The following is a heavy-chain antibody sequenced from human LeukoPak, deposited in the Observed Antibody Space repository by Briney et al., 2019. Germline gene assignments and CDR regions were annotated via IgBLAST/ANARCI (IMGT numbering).Heavy chain of an antibody. Sequence: GASVKVSRKTSGYTFSDYYIHWIRQAPGQGLEWVGWINPNSGDTDYAQKFQGRVTVTRDTSISTAYMELGRLRSDDTAVYYCAKDREYYYDSSSLDYWGQGTLVTVSS. CDR2: INPNSGDT. J-gene: IGHJ4*02. CDR1: GYTFSDYY. CDR3: AKDREYYYDSSSLDY. V-gene: IGHV1-2*02. D-gene: IGHD3-22*01.